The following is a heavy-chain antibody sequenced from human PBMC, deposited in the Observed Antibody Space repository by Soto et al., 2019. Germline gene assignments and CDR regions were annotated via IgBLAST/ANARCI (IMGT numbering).Heavy chain of an antibody. V-gene: IGHV3-7*04. D-gene: IGHD2-21*01. J-gene: IGHJ3*02. CDR3: ARDRTDCRSTTCYGGFDI. CDR1: GFTFDDFW. CDR2: IKRDESQI. Sequence: EVQLVESGGGMVQRGGSLRLSCLASGFTFDDFWMTWVRHAPGSGLEGVANIKRDESQIYYLDSVKGRFTISRDNAKNTVYLQMSSLRAEDTAVYYCARDRTDCRSTTCYGGFDIWGQGTMVTVSS.